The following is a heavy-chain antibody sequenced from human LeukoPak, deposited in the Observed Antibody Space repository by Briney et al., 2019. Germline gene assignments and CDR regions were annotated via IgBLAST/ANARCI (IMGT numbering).Heavy chain of an antibody. J-gene: IGHJ4*02. V-gene: IGHV3-30*07. CDR3: ARGGGRVVGDY. Sequence: GGSLRLSCAASGFTFSSYAMHWVRQAPGKGLEWVAVISYDGSNKYYADSVKGRFTISRDNSKNTLYLQMNSLRAEDTAVYYCARGGGRVVGDYWGQGTLVTVSS. CDR1: GFTFSSYA. D-gene: IGHD2-15*01. CDR2: ISYDGSNK.